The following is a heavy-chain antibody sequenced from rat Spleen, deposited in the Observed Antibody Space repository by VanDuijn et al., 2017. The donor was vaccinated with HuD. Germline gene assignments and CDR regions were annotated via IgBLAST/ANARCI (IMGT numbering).Heavy chain of an antibody. V-gene: IGHV2S12*01. CDR1: GFSLTNYG. CDR3: TRAGYGGYTA. Sequence: QVQVKESGPGLVQPSQTLSLTCTVSGFSLTNYGVNWVRQPPGKGLEWIAAISSGGSTYYNSALKSRLSISRDTSKSQVFLKMNSLQTEDTAIYFCTRAGYGGYTAWGQGVMVTVSS. D-gene: IGHD1-11*01. J-gene: IGHJ2*01. CDR2: ISSGGST.